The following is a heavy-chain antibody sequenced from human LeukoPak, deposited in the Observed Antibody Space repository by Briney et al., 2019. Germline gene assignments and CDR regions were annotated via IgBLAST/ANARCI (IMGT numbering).Heavy chain of an antibody. D-gene: IGHD5-24*01. CDR1: GFTFSSYA. CDR3: AREGDGYNLDY. CDR2: ISYDGSNK. V-gene: IGHV3-30*01. Sequence: GGSLRLSCAASGFTFSSYAMHWVRQAPGKGLEWEAVISYDGSNKYYADSVKGRFTISRDNSKNTLYLQMNSLRAEDTAVYYCAREGDGYNLDYWGQGTLVTVSS. J-gene: IGHJ4*02.